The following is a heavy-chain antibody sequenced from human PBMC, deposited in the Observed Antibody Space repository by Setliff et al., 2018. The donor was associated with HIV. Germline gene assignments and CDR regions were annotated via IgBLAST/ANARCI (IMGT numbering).Heavy chain of an antibody. CDR3: ARGTTLNVVPDAFGI. Sequence: PSETLSLTCNVSGYSISSGFYWGWIRQPPGKGLEWIGNIFHSGNTDQNPSLKSRVTMSVDTSRNQFSLRLNSLTAADTAVYYCARGTTLNVVPDAFGIWGQGTMVTVSS. V-gene: IGHV4-38-2*02. CDR1: GYSISSGFY. D-gene: IGHD4-17*01. CDR2: IFHSGNT. J-gene: IGHJ3*02.